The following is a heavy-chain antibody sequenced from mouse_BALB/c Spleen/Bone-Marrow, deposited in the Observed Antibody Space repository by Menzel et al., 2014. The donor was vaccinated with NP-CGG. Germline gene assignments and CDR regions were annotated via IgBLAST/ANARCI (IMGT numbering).Heavy chain of an antibody. CDR2: FYPGSGTT. Sequence: LQQPGSELVRPGASVKLSCKASGYTFINYWIHWVKQRPGQSLEWIGNFYPGSGTTNYDEKFKTKATLTVDTFSSTAYMQLSSLTSEDSAVYYCTKGNYFFDYWGQGTTLTVSS. D-gene: IGHD2-1*01. CDR3: TKGNYFFDY. J-gene: IGHJ2*01. V-gene: IGHV1S22*01. CDR1: GYTFINYW.